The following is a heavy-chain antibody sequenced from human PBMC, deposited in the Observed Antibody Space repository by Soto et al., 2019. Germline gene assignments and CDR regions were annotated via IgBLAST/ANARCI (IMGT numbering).Heavy chain of an antibody. V-gene: IGHV3-21*01. Sequence: GGSLRLSCAASGFTFSSYSMNWVRQAPGKGLEWVSSISSSSSYIYYADSVKGRFTISRDNAKNSLYLQMNSLRAEDTAVYYCARAKNLDSSGYYYVPEYFQHWGQGTLVTVSS. J-gene: IGHJ1*01. CDR2: ISSSSSYI. CDR1: GFTFSSYS. CDR3: ARAKNLDSSGYYYVPEYFQH. D-gene: IGHD3-22*01.